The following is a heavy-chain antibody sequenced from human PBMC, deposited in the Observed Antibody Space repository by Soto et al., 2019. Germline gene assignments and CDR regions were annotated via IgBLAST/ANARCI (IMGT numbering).Heavy chain of an antibody. Sequence: ASVKVSCKASGGTFGSYASSWVRQAPGQGLEWMGGIIPIFGTANYAQKFQGRVTITADESTSTAYMELSSLRSEDTAVYYCAGEGSSRSLISYYYYGMDVWGQGTTVTVSS. CDR2: IIPIFGTA. D-gene: IGHD6-13*01. CDR3: AGEGSSRSLISYYYYGMDV. V-gene: IGHV1-69*13. J-gene: IGHJ6*02. CDR1: GGTFGSYA.